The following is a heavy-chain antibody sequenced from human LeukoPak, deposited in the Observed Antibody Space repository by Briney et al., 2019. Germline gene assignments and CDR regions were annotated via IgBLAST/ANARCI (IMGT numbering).Heavy chain of an antibody. CDR3: ARGGYSSSWPEADY. Sequence: PGGSLRLSCAASGFTFSSYAMSWVRQAPGKGLEWVSGINWNGGSTGYADSVKGRFTISRDNAKNSLYLQMNSLRAEDTALYYCARGGYSSSWPEADYWGQGTLVTVSS. V-gene: IGHV3-20*04. CDR2: INWNGGST. CDR1: GFTFSSYA. J-gene: IGHJ4*02. D-gene: IGHD6-13*01.